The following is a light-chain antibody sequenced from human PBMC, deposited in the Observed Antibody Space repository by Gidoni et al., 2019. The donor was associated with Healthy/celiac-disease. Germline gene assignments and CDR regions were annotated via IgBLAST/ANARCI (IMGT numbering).Light chain of an antibody. Sequence: IVFTQSPGTLSLSPGERATLSCRASQSVNSAYVAWYQQKPGQAPRLLIYATSNRATGIPDRFSGSASGTDFTLTISRLEPEDFALYYCHRYGTSYTFGQGTKLEIK. J-gene: IGKJ2*01. V-gene: IGKV3-20*01. CDR3: HRYGTSYT. CDR1: QSVNSAY. CDR2: ATS.